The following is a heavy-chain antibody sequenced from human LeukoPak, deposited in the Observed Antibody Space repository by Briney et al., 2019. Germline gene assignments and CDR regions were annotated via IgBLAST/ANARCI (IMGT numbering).Heavy chain of an antibody. CDR3: AKQQWLEIGNWFDP. CDR1: GFTFSSYG. CDR2: ISYDGSNK. V-gene: IGHV3-30*18. Sequence: GGSLRLSCAASGFTFSSYGMRWVRQAPGKGLEWVAVISYDGSNKYYADSVKGRFTISRDNSKNTLYLQMNSLRAEDTAVYYCAKQQWLEIGNWFDPWGQGTLVTVSS. D-gene: IGHD6-19*01. J-gene: IGHJ5*02.